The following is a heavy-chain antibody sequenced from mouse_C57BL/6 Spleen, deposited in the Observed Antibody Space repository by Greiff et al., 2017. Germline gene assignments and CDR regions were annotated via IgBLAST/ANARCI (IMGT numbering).Heavy chain of an antibody. J-gene: IGHJ2*01. CDR2: ISPGSGST. CDR1: GYTFTGYC. V-gene: IGHV1-9*01. Sequence: VQLQQSGAELTKPGASVKLSCKASGYTFTGYCIDWVKQRPGHGLEWIGEISPGSGSTNYNEKFKGKATITAETSSNTAYMQLSSLTSEDSAVYYCARKRDPYSLDYWRQGTTVTVSS. CDR3: ARKRDPYSLDY. D-gene: IGHD2-13*01.